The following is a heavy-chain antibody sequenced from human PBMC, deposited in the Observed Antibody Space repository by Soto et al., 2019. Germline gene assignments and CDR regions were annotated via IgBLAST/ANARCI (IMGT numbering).Heavy chain of an antibody. Sequence: QVQLVESGGGLVKPGGSLRLSCAASGFSFSDSYMSWVRQAPGKGLEWVAYISGSSGYTGYADSVKGRFTISRDNAKNSPYLQMNRLGVEDTAVYYCARDRGGYGPPDVWGQGTTVTVSS. J-gene: IGHJ6*02. V-gene: IGHV3-11*06. CDR2: ISGSSGYT. D-gene: IGHD3-10*01. CDR1: GFSFSDSY. CDR3: ARDRGGYGPPDV.